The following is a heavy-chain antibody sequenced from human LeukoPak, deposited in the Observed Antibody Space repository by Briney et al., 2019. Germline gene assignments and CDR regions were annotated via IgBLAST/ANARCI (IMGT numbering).Heavy chain of an antibody. D-gene: IGHD5-12*01. CDR2: INQDGSKE. V-gene: IGHV3-7*01. Sequence: PGGSLRLSCAVSGFTFSNYWMTWVRQAPGKGLEWVAHINQDGSKEYYMDSVKARFTISRDNAKNSLSLQMNSLRAEDTAVYYCVRGGGVSGYDLLDYWGQGTLVTVSS. CDR1: GFTFSNYW. J-gene: IGHJ4*02. CDR3: VRGGGVSGYDLLDY.